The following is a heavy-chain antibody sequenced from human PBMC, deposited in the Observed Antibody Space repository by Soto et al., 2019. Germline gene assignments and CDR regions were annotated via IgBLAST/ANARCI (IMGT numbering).Heavy chain of an antibody. J-gene: IGHJ4*02. CDR3: AKDRYGDPYYFDY. Sequence: GGSLRLSCAASGFTFSIYAMRWVRQAPGKGLEWVSAISGSGGSTYYADSVKGRFTISRDNSKNTLYLQMNSLRAEDTAVYYCAKDRYGDPYYFDYWGQGTLVTVSS. D-gene: IGHD4-17*01. CDR2: ISGSGGST. V-gene: IGHV3-23*01. CDR1: GFTFSIYA.